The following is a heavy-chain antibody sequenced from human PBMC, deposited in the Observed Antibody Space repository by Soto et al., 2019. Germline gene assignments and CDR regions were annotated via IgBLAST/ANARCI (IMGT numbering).Heavy chain of an antibody. Sequence: QLPLQESGSGLVKPSQTLSLTCAVSGGSISSGGYSWSWIRQPPGNGLEWIGYIYHSGSTYYNPSLKRRVTISVDRSKNQFSLKLSSVTAADTAVYYCAAGGGLPRYYWGQGTLVTVSS. J-gene: IGHJ4*02. CDR2: IYHSGST. CDR1: GGSISSGGYS. V-gene: IGHV4-30-2*01. CDR3: AAGGGLPRYY. D-gene: IGHD5-12*01.